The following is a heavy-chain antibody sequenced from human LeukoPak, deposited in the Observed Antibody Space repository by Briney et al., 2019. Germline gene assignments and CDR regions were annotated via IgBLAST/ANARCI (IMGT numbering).Heavy chain of an antibody. CDR2: INPNSGGT. CDR3: ARGYDILTGYYNH. J-gene: IGHJ4*02. D-gene: IGHD3-9*01. V-gene: IGHV1-2*02. Sequence: GASVKVSCKASGYTFTGYYMHWVRQAPGQGPEWMGWINPNSGGTNYAQKFQGRVTMTRDTSISTAYMELSKLRSDDTAVYYCARGYDILTGYYNHWGQGTLVTVSS. CDR1: GYTFTGYY.